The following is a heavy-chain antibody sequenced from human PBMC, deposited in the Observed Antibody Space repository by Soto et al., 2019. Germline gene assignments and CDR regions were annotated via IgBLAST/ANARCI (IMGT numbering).Heavy chain of an antibody. Sequence: SVKVSCKASGGTFSSYAISWVRQAPGQGLEWMGGIIPIFGTANYAQKFQGRVTITADKSTSTAYMELGSLRSEDTAVYYCARARGKNYYDSSGYLDYWGQGTLVTVS. CDR1: GGTFSSYA. D-gene: IGHD3-22*01. J-gene: IGHJ4*02. CDR3: ARARGKNYYDSSGYLDY. V-gene: IGHV1-69*06. CDR2: IIPIFGTA.